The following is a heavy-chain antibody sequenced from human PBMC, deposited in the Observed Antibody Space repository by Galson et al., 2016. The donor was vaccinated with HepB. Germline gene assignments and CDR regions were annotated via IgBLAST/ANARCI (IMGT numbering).Heavy chain of an antibody. Sequence: SNYMSWVRQAPGKGLEWVSVIYSGGSTYYADSVKGRFTISRDNSKNTLYLQMNSLRAEDTAVYYCARDPMATRYYYYGMDVWGQGTTVTVSS. CDR2: IYSGGST. J-gene: IGHJ6*02. CDR1: SNY. CDR3: ARDPMATRYYYYGMDV. V-gene: IGHV3-53*01. D-gene: IGHD5-24*01.